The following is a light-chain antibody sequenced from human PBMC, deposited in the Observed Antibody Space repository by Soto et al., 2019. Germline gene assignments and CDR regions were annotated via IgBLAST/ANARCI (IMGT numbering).Light chain of an antibody. V-gene: IGKV3-11*01. CDR1: QSVTTS. CDR3: QQTYTTPTWT. Sequence: EIVLTQSPATLSLSPGDRATLSCRASQSVTTSLAWYQHQPGQAPRLLIYDASNRPTGIPARFSGSGSGTHFSLTISSLEPEDFATYYCQQTYTTPTWTFGQGTRVDI. J-gene: IGKJ1*01. CDR2: DAS.